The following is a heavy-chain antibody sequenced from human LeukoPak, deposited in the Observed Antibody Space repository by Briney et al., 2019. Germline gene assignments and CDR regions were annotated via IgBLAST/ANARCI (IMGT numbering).Heavy chain of an antibody. V-gene: IGHV3-7*03. Sequence: PGGSLRLSCIASGFIFTSHWMHWVRQAPGKGLEWVANIKQDGSEKYYVDSVKGRFTISRDNAKNSLYLQMNSLRAEDTAVYYCGKAMDYWGQGTLVTVSS. CDR1: GFIFTSHW. CDR3: GKAMDY. CDR2: IKQDGSEK. J-gene: IGHJ4*02.